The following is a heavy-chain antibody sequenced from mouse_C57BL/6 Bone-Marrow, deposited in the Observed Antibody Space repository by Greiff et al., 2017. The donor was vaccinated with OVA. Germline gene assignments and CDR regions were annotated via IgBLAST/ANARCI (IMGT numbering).Heavy chain of an antibody. J-gene: IGHJ4*01. CDR2: ISSGSSTI. V-gene: IGHV5-17*01. CDR3: ARRLLWLRAYYYAMDY. CDR1: GFTFSDYG. Sequence: EVMLVESGGGLVKPGGSLKLSSAASGFTFSDYGMHWVRQAPEQGLEWVAYISSGSSTIYYADTVKGRFTISRDNAKNTLFLQMTRLRSENTAMYYGARRLLWLRAYYYAMDYWGQGTSVTVSS. D-gene: IGHD2-2*01.